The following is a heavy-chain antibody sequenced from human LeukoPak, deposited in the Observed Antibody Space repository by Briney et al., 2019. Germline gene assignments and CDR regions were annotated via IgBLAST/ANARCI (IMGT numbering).Heavy chain of an antibody. CDR3: AKINGYALDNWFDP. V-gene: IGHV1-8*01. D-gene: IGHD5-18*01. J-gene: IGHJ5*02. Sequence: ASVKVSCKASGYTFTSYDINWVRQTPGQGLGWMGWMNPNSGNTGYAQKFQGRVTMTRNTSISTAYMELGSLTSEDTAVYYCAKINGYALDNWFDPWGQGTLVTVSS. CDR2: MNPNSGNT. CDR1: GYTFTSYD.